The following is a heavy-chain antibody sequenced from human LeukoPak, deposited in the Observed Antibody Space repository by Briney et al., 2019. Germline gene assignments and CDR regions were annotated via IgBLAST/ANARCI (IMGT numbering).Heavy chain of an antibody. Sequence: ASVKVSCKASGYTFTSYGISWVRQAPGQGLEWMGWISAYNGNTNYAQKLQGRVTMTTDTSTSTAYMELRSLRSDDTAVYYCARSYYDSSGYYWFPYYFDYWGQGTLVTVSS. D-gene: IGHD3-22*01. CDR2: ISAYNGNT. CDR3: ARSYYDSSGYYWFPYYFDY. V-gene: IGHV1-18*01. J-gene: IGHJ4*02. CDR1: GYTFTSYG.